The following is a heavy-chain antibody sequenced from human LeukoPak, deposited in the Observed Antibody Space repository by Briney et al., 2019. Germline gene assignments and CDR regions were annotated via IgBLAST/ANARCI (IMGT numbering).Heavy chain of an antibody. V-gene: IGHV5-51*01. D-gene: IGHD6-19*01. Sequence: GESLKISCKGSGYSFTTYWIGWVRQMPGKGLEWMGIIYPGDSDTKYSPSFQGQVTISADKSISTAYLQWSSLKASDTAMYYCARRGPAVALDYRGEGTLVTVSS. CDR3: ARRGPAVALDY. J-gene: IGHJ4*02. CDR2: IYPGDSDT. CDR1: GYSFTTYW.